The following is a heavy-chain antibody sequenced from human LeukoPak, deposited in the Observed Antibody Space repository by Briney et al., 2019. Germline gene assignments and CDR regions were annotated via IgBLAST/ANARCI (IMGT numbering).Heavy chain of an antibody. V-gene: IGHV3-21*01. CDR3: ARDRFAGAYNYFDY. D-gene: IGHD3-16*01. Sequence: PGGSLRLSCAASGFTFSSYSMNWVRQAPGKGLEWVSSISSSSYIYYADSVKGRFTTSRDNAKNSLYLQMNSLRAEDTAVYYCARDRFAGAYNYFDYWGQGTLVTVSS. CDR1: GFTFSSYS. J-gene: IGHJ4*02. CDR2: ISSSSYI.